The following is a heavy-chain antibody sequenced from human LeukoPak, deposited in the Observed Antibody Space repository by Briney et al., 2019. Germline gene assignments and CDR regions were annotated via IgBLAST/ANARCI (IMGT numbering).Heavy chain of an antibody. J-gene: IGHJ4*02. Sequence: GGSLRLFCAASGFTFSSYAMSWVRQAPGKGLEWVSAISGSGGSTYYADSVKGRFTISRDNSKNTLYLQMNSLRAEDTAVYYCAKDHQVLLWFGVHHFDYWGQGTLVTVSS. CDR1: GFTFSSYA. D-gene: IGHD3-10*01. CDR2: ISGSGGST. CDR3: AKDHQVLLWFGVHHFDY. V-gene: IGHV3-23*01.